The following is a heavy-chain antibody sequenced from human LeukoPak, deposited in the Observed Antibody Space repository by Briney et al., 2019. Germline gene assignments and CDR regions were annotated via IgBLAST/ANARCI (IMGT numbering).Heavy chain of an antibody. Sequence: ASVKVSCKASGYTFTSYYMHWVRQAPGQGLEWMGIINPSGGSTRYAQKFQGRVTMTRDTSTSTVYMELSSLRSEDTAVYYCARDPVTTKYFDYWGQGTLVTVSS. CDR1: GYTFTSYY. D-gene: IGHD4-17*01. CDR3: ARDPVTTKYFDY. V-gene: IGHV1-46*01. CDR2: INPSGGST. J-gene: IGHJ4*02.